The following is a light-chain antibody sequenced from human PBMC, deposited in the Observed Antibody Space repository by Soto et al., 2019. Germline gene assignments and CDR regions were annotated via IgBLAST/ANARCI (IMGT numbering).Light chain of an antibody. V-gene: IGKV1-5*01. J-gene: IGKJ1*01. Sequence: DIQITQSPSTLYASVGDRVTITCRASQSISNWLAWYQQKPGKAPKLLIYDASSLESGVPSRFSGSGSGTEFTLTISSLQPDDFETFYCQQYNTYPWTFGQGTKVDIK. CDR3: QQYNTYPWT. CDR2: DAS. CDR1: QSISNW.